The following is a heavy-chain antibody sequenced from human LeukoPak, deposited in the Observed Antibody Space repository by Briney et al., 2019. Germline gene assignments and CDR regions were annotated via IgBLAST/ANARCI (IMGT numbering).Heavy chain of an antibody. Sequence: SETLSLTCTVSGGSISSSSYYWGWIRQPPGKGLEWIGSIYYSGSTYYNPSLKSRVTISVDTSKNQFSLKLSSVTAADTAVYYCARHDLRSYYGSGISGWFDPWGQGTLVTVSS. D-gene: IGHD3-10*01. CDR2: IYYSGST. J-gene: IGHJ5*02. CDR1: GGSISSSSYY. CDR3: ARHDLRSYYGSGISGWFDP. V-gene: IGHV4-39*01.